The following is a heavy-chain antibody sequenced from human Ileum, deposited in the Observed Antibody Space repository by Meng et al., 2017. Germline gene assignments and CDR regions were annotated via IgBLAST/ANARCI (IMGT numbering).Heavy chain of an antibody. D-gene: IGHD4-11*01. CDR1: GGSITSYY. V-gene: IGHV4-59*01. CDR2: IHYSGNT. Sequence: VQLQACVPLLVEPSEPLSLTCTFSGGSITSYYWSWIRQSPGRGLEWIGYIHYSGNTNYNPSLKSRVTISMDTSKSQFSLKLSSVTAADTAVYYCVRDSSNSRFFLWGRGTLVTVSS. J-gene: IGHJ2*01. CDR3: VRDSSNSRFFL.